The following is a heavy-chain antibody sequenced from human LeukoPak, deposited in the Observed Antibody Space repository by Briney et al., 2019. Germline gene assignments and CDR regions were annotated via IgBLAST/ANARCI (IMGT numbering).Heavy chain of an antibody. CDR1: GFTFSSYG. Sequence: PGGSLRLSCAASGFTFSSYGMHWVRQAPGKGLEWVAVISYDGSNKYYADSVKGRFTISRDNSKNTLYLQMNSLRAEDTAVYYCAKDQGSTKPYYFDYWGQGTLVTVSP. CDR3: AKDQGSTKPYYFDY. J-gene: IGHJ4*02. V-gene: IGHV3-30*18. CDR2: ISYDGSNK.